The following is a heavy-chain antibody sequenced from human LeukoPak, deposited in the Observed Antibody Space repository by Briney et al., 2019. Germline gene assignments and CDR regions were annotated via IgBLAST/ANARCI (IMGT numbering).Heavy chain of an antibody. V-gene: IGHV4-34*01. D-gene: IGHD3-22*01. CDR1: GGSFSGYY. CDR2: INHSGST. J-gene: IGHJ4*02. CDR3: ARGRKRITMIVVAKYFDY. Sequence: NPSETLSLTCAVYGGSFSGYYWSWIRQPPGKGLERIGEINHSGSTNYNPSLKSRVTISVDTSKNQFSLKLSSVTAADTAVYYCARGRKRITMIVVAKYFDYWGQGTLVTVSS.